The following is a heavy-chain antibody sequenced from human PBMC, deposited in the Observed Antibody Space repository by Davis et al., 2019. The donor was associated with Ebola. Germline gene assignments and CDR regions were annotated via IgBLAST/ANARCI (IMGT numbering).Heavy chain of an antibody. V-gene: IGHV4-59*12. J-gene: IGHJ4*02. CDR1: GGSISGYY. Sequence: PSETLSLTCTVSGGSISGYYWGWVRQAPGKGLECIGYIFSNGNSNYNPSLKSRVTISVDTSKNQFSLKLSSVTAADTAVYYCARLIGQQLVSYFDYWGQGTLVTVSS. CDR2: IFSNGNS. D-gene: IGHD6-13*01. CDR3: ARLIGQQLVSYFDY.